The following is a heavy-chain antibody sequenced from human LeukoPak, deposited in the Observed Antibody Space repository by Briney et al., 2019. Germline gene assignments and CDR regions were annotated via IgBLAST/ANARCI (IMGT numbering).Heavy chain of an antibody. D-gene: IGHD2-21*02. CDR3: ASHTVVVTATHDAFAL. J-gene: IGHJ3*01. Sequence: GGTLRLSCAASGFTFDSYGMNWVRQAPGKGLGWVSGISGSGVYTYYADSVKGRFTISRDNSRNTLYLVMNSLRVDDTAVYYCASHTVVVTATHDAFALWGQGTMVTVSS. V-gene: IGHV3-23*01. CDR2: ISGSGVYT. CDR1: GFTFDSYG.